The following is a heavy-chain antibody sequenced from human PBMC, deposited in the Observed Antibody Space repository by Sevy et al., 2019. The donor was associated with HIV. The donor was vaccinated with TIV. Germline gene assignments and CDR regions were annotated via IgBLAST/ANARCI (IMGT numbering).Heavy chain of an antibody. J-gene: IGHJ6*02. Sequence: GGSLRLSCAASGFSFRNYDMHWVRQAPGKGLEWVSLIYSAGTTFYSDSVKGRFTISRDDSNNTLDLQMNSLRAEDTAIYYCARIKGASSSYAMDVWGQGTTVTVSS. CDR3: ARIKGASSSYAMDV. CDR2: IYSAGTT. D-gene: IGHD2-2*01. V-gene: IGHV3-53*01. CDR1: GFSFRNYD.